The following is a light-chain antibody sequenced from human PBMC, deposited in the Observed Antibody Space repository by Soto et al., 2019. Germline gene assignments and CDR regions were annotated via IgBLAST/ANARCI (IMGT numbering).Light chain of an antibody. V-gene: IGLV1-36*01. CDR2: YDD. Sequence: QSVLTQPPSASEAPRQRVTISCSGSSSNIGNNAVNWYQQLPGKAPKLLIYYDDLLPSGVSDRFSGSKSGTSASLAISGLQSEDEADYYCAAWDDSLNGYVFGTGTKSPS. CDR1: SSNIGNNA. J-gene: IGLJ1*01. CDR3: AAWDDSLNGYV.